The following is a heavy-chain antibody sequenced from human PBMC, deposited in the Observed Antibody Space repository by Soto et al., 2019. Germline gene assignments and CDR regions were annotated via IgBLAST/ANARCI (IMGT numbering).Heavy chain of an antibody. CDR2: IYYSGGT. J-gene: IGHJ4*02. Sequence: TSETLSLTCAVSGGSISSYYWSWIRQPPGKGLEWIGYIYYSGGTNYNPSLKSRVTISVDTSKNQFSLKLSSVTAADTAVYYCARRYGYSFEYWGQGTLVTVSS. CDR3: ARRYGYSFEY. V-gene: IGHV4-59*08. CDR1: GGSISSYY. D-gene: IGHD1-1*01.